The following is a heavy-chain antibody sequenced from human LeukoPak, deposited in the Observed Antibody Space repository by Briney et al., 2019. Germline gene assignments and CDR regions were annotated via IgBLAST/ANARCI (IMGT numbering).Heavy chain of an antibody. CDR2: INSDGSST. CDR3: ARFSAAEDAFDI. D-gene: IGHD6-13*01. J-gene: IGHJ3*02. V-gene: IGHV3-74*01. Sequence: GGSLRLSCAASGFTFSSYWMHWVRQAPGKGLVWVSRINSDGSSTSYADSVKGRFTISRDNAKNSLYLQMNSLRAEDTAVYYCARFSAAEDAFDIWGQGTMVTVSS. CDR1: GFTFSSYW.